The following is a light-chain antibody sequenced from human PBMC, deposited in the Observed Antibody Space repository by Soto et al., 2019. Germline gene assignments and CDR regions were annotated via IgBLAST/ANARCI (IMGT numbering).Light chain of an antibody. CDR3: QQYGSSPGWT. Sequence: EIVLTQSPATLSLSPGERATLSCRASQSVSSNYLAWYQQKSGQAPRLLIYGASSRATGIPDRFSGGGSGSDFTLTISRLEPEDFAVYYCQQYGSSPGWTFGQGTKVEIK. J-gene: IGKJ1*01. CDR2: GAS. CDR1: QSVSSNY. V-gene: IGKV3-20*01.